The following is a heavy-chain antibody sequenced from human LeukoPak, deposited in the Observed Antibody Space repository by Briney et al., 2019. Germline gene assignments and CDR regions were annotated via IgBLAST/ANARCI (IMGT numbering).Heavy chain of an antibody. V-gene: IGHV3-30*03. Sequence: PGRSLRLSCAASGFTFDDYAMHWVRQAPGKGLEWVAVISYDGSNKYYADSVKGRFTISRDNSKNTLYLQMNSLRAEDTAVYYCAGIAVAAPYDGYWGQGTLVTVSS. CDR1: GFTFDDYA. J-gene: IGHJ4*02. CDR2: ISYDGSNK. CDR3: AGIAVAAPYDGY. D-gene: IGHD6-19*01.